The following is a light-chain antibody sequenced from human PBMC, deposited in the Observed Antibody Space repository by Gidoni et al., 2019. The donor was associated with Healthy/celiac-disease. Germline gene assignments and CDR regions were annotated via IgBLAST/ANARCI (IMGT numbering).Light chain of an antibody. J-gene: IGKJ2*01. CDR2: DAS. CDR3: QQYNSYSYT. Sequence: DIQLTQSPSTLSASVGDRVTITCRASQSISSWLAWYLQKPGKAPKLLIYDASSLESGVPSRFSGSGSGTEFTLTISSLQPDDFATYYCQQYNSYSYTFXXXTKLEIK. V-gene: IGKV1-5*01. CDR1: QSISSW.